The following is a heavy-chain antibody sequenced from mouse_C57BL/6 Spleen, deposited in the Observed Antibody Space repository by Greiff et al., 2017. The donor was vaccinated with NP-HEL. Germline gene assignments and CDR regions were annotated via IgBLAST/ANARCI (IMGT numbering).Heavy chain of an antibody. Sequence: EVKLMESGGGLVKPGGSLKLSCAASGFTFSSYAMSWVRQTPEKRLEWVATISDGGSYTYYPDNVKGRFTISRANAKNNLYLQMSHLKSEDTAMYYCARAGGSPSCYFDYWGQGTTLTVSS. D-gene: IGHD1-1*01. CDR3: ARAGGSPSCYFDY. CDR1: GFTFSSYA. J-gene: IGHJ2*01. CDR2: ISDGGSYT. V-gene: IGHV5-4*03.